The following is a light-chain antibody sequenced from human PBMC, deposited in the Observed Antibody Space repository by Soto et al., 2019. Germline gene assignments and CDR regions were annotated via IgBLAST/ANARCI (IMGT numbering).Light chain of an antibody. J-gene: IGLJ3*02. CDR3: CSYVGSTTFEV. CDR2: DGS. V-gene: IGLV2-23*03. CDR1: SSDVGNYNL. Sequence: QSALTQPASVSGSPGQSITISCTGTSSDVGNYNLVSWYQQHPGKAPKLMIFDGSKRPSGVYNRFSGSKSGNTASLTISGLQAEDEADYYCCSYVGSTTFEVFGGGTKVTVL.